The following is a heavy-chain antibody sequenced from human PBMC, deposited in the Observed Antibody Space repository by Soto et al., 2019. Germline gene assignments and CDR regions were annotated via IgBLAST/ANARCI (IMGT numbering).Heavy chain of an antibody. D-gene: IGHD6-19*01. Sequence: GGSLRLSCAASGFTFSSYAMSWVRQAPGKGLEWVSAISGSGGSTYYADSVKGRFTISRDNSKNTLYLQMNSLRAEDTAVYYCAKDSESGWYIYYGMDVWGQGTTVTVSS. V-gene: IGHV3-23*01. J-gene: IGHJ6*02. CDR1: GFTFSSYA. CDR3: AKDSESGWYIYYGMDV. CDR2: ISGSGGST.